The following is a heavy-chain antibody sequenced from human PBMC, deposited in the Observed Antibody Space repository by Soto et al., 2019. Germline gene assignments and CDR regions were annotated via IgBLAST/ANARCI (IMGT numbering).Heavy chain of an antibody. CDR1: GYTFTGYY. CDR2: INPNSGGT. CDR3: ARDWASHSSCWQGGADYYYYYGMDV. J-gene: IGHJ6*02. Sequence: ASVKVSCKASGYTFTGYYMHWVRQAPGQGLEWMGWINPNSGGTNYAQKFQGWVTMTRDTSISTAYMELSRLRSDDTAVYYCARDWASHSSCWQGGADYYYYYGMDVWGQGTTVTVSS. V-gene: IGHV1-2*04. D-gene: IGHD6-19*01.